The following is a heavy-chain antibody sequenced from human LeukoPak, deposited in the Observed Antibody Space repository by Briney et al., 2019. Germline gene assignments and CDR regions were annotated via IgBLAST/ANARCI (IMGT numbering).Heavy chain of an antibody. CDR2: IKQDGSVK. CDR1: GFTFSSYW. CDR3: ARIRVGGNDYFDY. V-gene: IGHV3-7*02. Sequence: GGSLRLSCAASGFTFSSYWMSWVRQAPGKGLEWVANIKQDGSVKYYVDSVKGRFTISRDNTENSVYLQMNSLRAEDTAVYYCARIRVGGNDYFDYWGQGTLVTVSS. J-gene: IGHJ4*02. D-gene: IGHD1-26*01.